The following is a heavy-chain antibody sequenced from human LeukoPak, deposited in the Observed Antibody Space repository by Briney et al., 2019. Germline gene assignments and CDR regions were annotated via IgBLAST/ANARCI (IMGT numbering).Heavy chain of an antibody. CDR2: IYSGGNT. V-gene: IGHV3-66*01. Sequence: PGGSLRLSCAASGFTVRSNYMSWVRQAPGKGLEWVSVIYSGGNTDYADSVKGRFTISRDQSKNTLYLQMNSLRAEDTAVYYCARGPGYYDYRGSSSGYFDYWGQGTLATVSS. J-gene: IGHJ4*02. D-gene: IGHD3-16*01. CDR1: GFTVRSNY. CDR3: ARGPGYYDYRGSSSGYFDY.